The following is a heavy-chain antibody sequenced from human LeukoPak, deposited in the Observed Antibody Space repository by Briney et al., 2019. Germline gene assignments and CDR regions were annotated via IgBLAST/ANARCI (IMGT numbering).Heavy chain of an antibody. CDR2: IYTSGTT. Sequence: SETLSLTCTVSGGSISSGSYYWSWIRQPAGKGLEWIGHIYTSGTTNYNPSLRSRVTMSLDTSKNQFSLKVSSVTAADTALYYCARSPYSSGPYYYYYMDVWGKGTRSPSP. D-gene: IGHD6-19*01. CDR3: ARSPYSSGPYYYYYMDV. CDR1: GGSISSGSYY. J-gene: IGHJ6*03. V-gene: IGHV4-61*09.